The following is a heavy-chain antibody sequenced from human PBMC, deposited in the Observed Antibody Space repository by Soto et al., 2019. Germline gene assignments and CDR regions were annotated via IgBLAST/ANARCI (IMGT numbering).Heavy chain of an antibody. Sequence: RASVKVSCKASGGTFSSYSISWVRQAPGQGLEWMGGIIPIFGTADYAQKFQGRVTITADESTSTAYMELSSLRSEDTAVYYCARDRGGITGTTFFYYGMDVWGQGTTVTVSS. V-gene: IGHV1-69*13. CDR2: IIPIFGTA. CDR1: GGTFSSYS. D-gene: IGHD1-7*01. J-gene: IGHJ6*02. CDR3: ARDRGGITGTTFFYYGMDV.